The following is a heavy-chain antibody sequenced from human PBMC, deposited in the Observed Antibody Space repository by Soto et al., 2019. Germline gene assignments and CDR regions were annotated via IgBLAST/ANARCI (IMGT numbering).Heavy chain of an antibody. CDR1: GFTFSDHN. Sequence: EVQLVESGGGLVQPGGSLGLSCAASGFTFSDHNIDWVRQAPGQGIEWVGRSRKKANSYTTEYGASVKGRFTISRDESKNSVYLQMSSLKTEDTAVYYCARHISYSGSDYWGQGTPVAVSS. V-gene: IGHV3-72*01. J-gene: IGHJ4*02. CDR3: ARHISYSGSDY. CDR2: SRKKANSYTT. D-gene: IGHD5-12*01.